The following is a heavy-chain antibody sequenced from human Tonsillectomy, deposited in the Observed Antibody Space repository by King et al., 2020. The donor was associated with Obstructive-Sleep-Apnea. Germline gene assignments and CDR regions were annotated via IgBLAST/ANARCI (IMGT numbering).Heavy chain of an antibody. Sequence: QLQESGSGLVKPSQTLSLTCAVSGGSINSGGYSWSWIRQPPGKGLEWIGYISHSGSTYYNPSLQSRVTISLDRSKNQFSLNRSSVTAPDTAVYYCARDRAAAGFDPWGQGTLVTVSS. D-gene: IGHD6-13*01. CDR1: GGSINSGGYS. V-gene: IGHV4-30-2*01. CDR3: ARDRAAAGFDP. J-gene: IGHJ5*02. CDR2: ISHSGST.